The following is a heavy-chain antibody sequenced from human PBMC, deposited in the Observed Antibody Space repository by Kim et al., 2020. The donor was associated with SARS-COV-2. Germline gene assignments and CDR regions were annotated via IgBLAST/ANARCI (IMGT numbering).Heavy chain of an antibody. D-gene: IGHD3-22*01. V-gene: IGHV4-34*01. Sequence: SETLSLTCAVYGGSFSGYYWSWIRQPPGKGLEWIGEINHSGSTNYNPSLKSRVTISVDTSKNQFSLKLSSVTAADTAVYYCARGGYYYDPGFDPWGQGTLVTVSS. CDR3: ARGGYYYDPGFDP. J-gene: IGHJ5*02. CDR2: INHSGST. CDR1: GGSFSGYY.